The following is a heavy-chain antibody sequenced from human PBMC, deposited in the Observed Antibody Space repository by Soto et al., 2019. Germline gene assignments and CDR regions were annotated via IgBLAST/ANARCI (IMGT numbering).Heavy chain of an antibody. V-gene: IGHV1-2*04. CDR2: INPNSGGT. CDR1: GYTFTGYY. J-gene: IGHJ5*02. D-gene: IGHD5-18*01. Sequence: ASVKVSCKASGYTFTGYYMHWVRQAPGQGLEWMGWINPNSGGTNYAQKFQGWVTMTRDTSISTAYMELSRLRSDDTAVYYCARGVQLWSTWFDPWGQGTLVPVSS. CDR3: ARGVQLWSTWFDP.